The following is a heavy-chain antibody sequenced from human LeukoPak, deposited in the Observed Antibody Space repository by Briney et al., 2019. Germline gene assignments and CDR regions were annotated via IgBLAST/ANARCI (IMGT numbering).Heavy chain of an antibody. Sequence: ASVKVSCKASGYTFTSYYMHWVRQAPGQGLEWMGIINPSGGSTSYAQKFQGRVTMTRDTSTSTVYMELSSLRSEDTAVYYCARDPRDGAPYYDSSGYPYYFDYWGQGTLVTVSS. J-gene: IGHJ4*02. CDR2: INPSGGST. CDR3: ARDPRDGAPYYDSSGYPYYFDY. V-gene: IGHV1-46*01. CDR1: GYTFTSYY. D-gene: IGHD3-22*01.